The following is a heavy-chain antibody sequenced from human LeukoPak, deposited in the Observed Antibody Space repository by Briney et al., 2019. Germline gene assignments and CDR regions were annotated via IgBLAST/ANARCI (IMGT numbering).Heavy chain of an antibody. Sequence: GGSLRLSCAASGFTFSSYWMSWVRQAPGEGLEWVANIKQDGSEKYYVDSVKGRFTISRDNAKNSLYLQMNSLRAEDTAVYYCASAYYDFWSGYYYFDYWGQGTLVTVSS. D-gene: IGHD3-3*01. J-gene: IGHJ4*02. CDR1: GFTFSSYW. CDR2: IKQDGSEK. CDR3: ASAYYDFWSGYYYFDY. V-gene: IGHV3-7*01.